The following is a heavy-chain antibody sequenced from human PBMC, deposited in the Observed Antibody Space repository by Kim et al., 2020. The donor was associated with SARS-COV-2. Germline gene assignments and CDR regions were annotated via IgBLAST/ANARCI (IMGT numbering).Heavy chain of an antibody. CDR2: IKSDGSEK. CDR3: ARYLHGAASYYSPGFEY. D-gene: IGHD3-10*01. CDR1: GFTFSNYW. J-gene: IGHJ4*02. Sequence: GGSLRLSCAASGFTFSNYWMSWVRQAPGKGPEWVANIKSDGSEKHYVDSVKGRFTISRDNAKNPLDLQMDSLRAEDTAVYYCARYLHGAASYYSPGFEYWGQGTLVTVSS. V-gene: IGHV3-7*01.